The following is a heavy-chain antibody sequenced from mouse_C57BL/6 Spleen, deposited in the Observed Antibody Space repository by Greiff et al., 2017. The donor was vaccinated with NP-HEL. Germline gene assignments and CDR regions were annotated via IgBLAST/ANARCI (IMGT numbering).Heavy chain of an antibody. V-gene: IGHV14-4*01. D-gene: IGHD2-3*01. CDR1: GFNIKDDY. CDR3: TTLGGLLQMDY. Sequence: VHVKQSGAELVRPGASVKLSCTASGFNIKDDYMHWVKQRPEQGLEWIGWIDPENGDTEYASKFQGKATITADTSSNTAYLQLSSLTSEDTAVYYCTTLGGLLQMDYWGQGTSVTVSS. J-gene: IGHJ4*01. CDR2: IDPENGDT.